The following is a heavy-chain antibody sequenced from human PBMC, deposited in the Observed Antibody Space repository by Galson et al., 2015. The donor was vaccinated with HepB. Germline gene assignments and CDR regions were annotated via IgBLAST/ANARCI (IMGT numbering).Heavy chain of an antibody. CDR3: ARVRVRGVIYY. D-gene: IGHD3-10*01. CDR2: INHSGST. J-gene: IGHJ4*02. CDR1: GGSFSGYY. Sequence: ETLSLTCAVYGGSFSGYYWSWIRQPPGKGLEWIGEINHSGSTNYNPSLKSRVTISVDTSKNQFSLKLSSVTAADTAVYYCARVRVRGVIYYWGQGTLVTVSS. V-gene: IGHV4-34*01.